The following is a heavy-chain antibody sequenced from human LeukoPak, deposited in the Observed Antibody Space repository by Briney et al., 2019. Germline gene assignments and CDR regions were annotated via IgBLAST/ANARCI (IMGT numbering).Heavy chain of an antibody. Sequence: PSETLSLTCTVSGGSISSYYWRSIRQPAGKGLEWIGRIYTSGSTNYNLSLKSRVTMSVDTSKNQFSLKLSSVTAADTAVYYCARALVTTRWVYYYYMDVWGKGTTVTVSS. V-gene: IGHV4-4*07. CDR1: GGSISSYY. CDR3: ARALVTTRWVYYYYMDV. CDR2: IYTSGST. D-gene: IGHD4-17*01. J-gene: IGHJ6*03.